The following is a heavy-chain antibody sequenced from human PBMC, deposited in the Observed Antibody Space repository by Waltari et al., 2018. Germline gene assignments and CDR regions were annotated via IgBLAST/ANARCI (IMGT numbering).Heavy chain of an antibody. CDR2: IIPMFDTA. D-gene: IGHD3-16*01. J-gene: IGHJ6*02. V-gene: IGHV1-69*01. CDR1: GGTFYRYA. Sequence: QVQLVQSGAEVKKPGSSVKVSCKASGGTFYRYAISWVRQAPGQGLEWMGGIIPMFDTANYTQKFQGRVTMTADESTTTVYMELSSLRSQDTAVYYCARGGSGVTGTLFHHYGMDVWGQGTTVTVSS. CDR3: ARGGSGVTGTLFHHYGMDV.